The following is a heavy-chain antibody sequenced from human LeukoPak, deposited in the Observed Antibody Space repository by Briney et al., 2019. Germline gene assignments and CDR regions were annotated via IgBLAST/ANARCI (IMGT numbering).Heavy chain of an antibody. CDR2: IYYSGST. Sequence: SETLSLTCTVSGGSISSGGYYWSWIRQHPGKGLEWIGYIYYSGSTHYNPSLKSRVTISVDTSKNQFSLKLSSVTAADTAVYYCAREMTMRFDPWGQGTLVTVSS. CDR3: AREMTMRFDP. V-gene: IGHV4-31*03. D-gene: IGHD4/OR15-4a*01. CDR1: GGSISSGGYY. J-gene: IGHJ5*02.